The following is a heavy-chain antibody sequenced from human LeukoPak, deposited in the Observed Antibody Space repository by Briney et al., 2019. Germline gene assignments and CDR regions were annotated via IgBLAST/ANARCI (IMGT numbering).Heavy chain of an antibody. CDR1: GASYSGYY. Sequence: SETLSLTCAVHGASYSGYYCNWIRQSPGKGLEWIGEINHRGDTNYSPSLQSRVTMSVDTSKNQFSLRLASVTAADTAIYYCARDPGIRGTAADSWSQGTLVTVSS. D-gene: IGHD1-7*01. V-gene: IGHV4-34*01. CDR3: ARDPGIRGTAADS. J-gene: IGHJ4*02. CDR2: INHRGDT.